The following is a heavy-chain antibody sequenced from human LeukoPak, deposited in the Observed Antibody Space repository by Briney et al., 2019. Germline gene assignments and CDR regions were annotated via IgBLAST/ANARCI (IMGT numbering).Heavy chain of an antibody. CDR2: ISYDGSNK. Sequence: PGGSLRLSCAASGFTFSSYAMHWVRQAPGKGLEWVAVISYDGSNKYYADSVKGRFTISRDNSKNTQYLQMNSLRAEDTAVYYCARTIWFSSSPFDYWGQGTLVTVSS. J-gene: IGHJ4*02. D-gene: IGHD6-6*01. CDR3: ARTIWFSSSPFDY. V-gene: IGHV3-30-3*01. CDR1: GFTFSSYA.